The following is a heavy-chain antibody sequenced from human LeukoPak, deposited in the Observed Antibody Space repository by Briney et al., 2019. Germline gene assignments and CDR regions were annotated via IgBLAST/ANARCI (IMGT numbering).Heavy chain of an antibody. V-gene: IGHV2-5*02. CDR3: ALNTGMVAAAPDDYYYMDV. Sequence: ESGPTLVKPTQTLTLTCTFSGFSLSTSGVGVGWIRQPPGKALEWLALIYWDDDKRYSPSLKSRLTITKDTSKNQVVLTMTNMDPVDTATYYCALNTGMVAAAPDDYYYMDVWGKGTTVTVSS. CDR1: GFSLSTSGVG. J-gene: IGHJ6*03. D-gene: IGHD6-13*01. CDR2: IYWDDDK.